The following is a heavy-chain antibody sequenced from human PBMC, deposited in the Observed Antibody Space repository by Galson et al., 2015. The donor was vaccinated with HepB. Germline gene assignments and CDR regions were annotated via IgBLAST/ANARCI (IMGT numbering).Heavy chain of an antibody. D-gene: IGHD3-16*01. J-gene: IGHJ4*02. CDR2: IIPIFGTA. V-gene: IGHV1-69*06. CDR1: GGTFSSYA. CDR3: ARSVGDLKAFDY. Sequence: QSGAEVKQFGASVKVSCKASGGTFSSYAISWVRQAPGQGLEWMGGIIPIFGTANYAQKFQGRVTITADKSTSTAYMELSSLRSEDTAVYYCARSVGDLKAFDYWGQGTLVTVSS.